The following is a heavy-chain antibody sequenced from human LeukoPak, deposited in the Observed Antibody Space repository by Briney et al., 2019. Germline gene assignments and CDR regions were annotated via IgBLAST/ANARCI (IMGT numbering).Heavy chain of an antibody. Sequence: GGSLRLSCAASGFTFSSYPMTWVRQAPGKGPEWVSFISDSGGITYYADSVKGRFTISRDNSKNTLYLQMNSLRAEDTAVYYCARDRSSSSGLDYWGQGTLVTVSS. CDR1: GFTFSSYP. CDR3: ARDRSSSSGLDY. V-gene: IGHV3-23*01. J-gene: IGHJ4*02. D-gene: IGHD6-6*01. CDR2: ISDSGGIT.